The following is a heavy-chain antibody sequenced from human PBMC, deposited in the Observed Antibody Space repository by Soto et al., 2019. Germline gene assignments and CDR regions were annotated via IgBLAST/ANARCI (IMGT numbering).Heavy chain of an antibody. CDR1: GGSISSGGYS. CDR2: IYQSGST. V-gene: IGHV4-30-2*01. D-gene: IGHD4-4*01. Sequence: PSETLSLTCAVSGGSISSGGYSWSWIRHPPGKGLEWIGYIYQSGSTYYNPSLKSRVTISVDRSRNQFSLKLSSVTAADTAVYFCATQSYSNSGAYYYYAMDVWGDGT. CDR3: ATQSYSNSGAYYYYAMDV. J-gene: IGHJ6*02.